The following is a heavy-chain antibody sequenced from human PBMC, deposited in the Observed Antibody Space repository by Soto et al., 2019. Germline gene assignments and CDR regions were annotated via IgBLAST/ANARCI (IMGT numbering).Heavy chain of an antibody. CDR1: GGTFSSDA. CDR2: IVPMFGTA. Sequence: SVKVSWKASGGTFSSDAISRVRQAPGQALEWRRGIVPMFGTANDAQMFPGRVTMRRDTSISTAYMELSRLRSDETAVYYCARGGQVLLRFEELLPDHYYGMDVWGQGTTVTVSS. CDR3: ARGGQVLLRFEELLPDHYYGMDV. D-gene: IGHD3-10*01. V-gene: IGHV1-69*05. J-gene: IGHJ6*02.